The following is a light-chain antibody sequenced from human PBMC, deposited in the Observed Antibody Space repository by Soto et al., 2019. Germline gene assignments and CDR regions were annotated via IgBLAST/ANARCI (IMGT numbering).Light chain of an antibody. CDR3: QSYDTTLSGRV. CDR2: SNN. V-gene: IGLV1-40*01. CDR1: GSNIGAGYD. Sequence: QSVLAQPPSVSGAPGQRVSISCAGTGSNIGAGYDVHWYQQFPGTAPKLLMSSNNNRPPGVPDRFSGSKSGTSASLAITGLQAEDEADYYCQSYDTTLSGRVFGGGTKLTVL. J-gene: IGLJ3*02.